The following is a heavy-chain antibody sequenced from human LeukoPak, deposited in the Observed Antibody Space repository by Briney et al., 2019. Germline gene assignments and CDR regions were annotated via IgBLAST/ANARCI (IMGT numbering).Heavy chain of an antibody. CDR3: ARGTSALFLYYMDV. J-gene: IGHJ6*03. D-gene: IGHD2-2*01. V-gene: IGHV3-74*01. CDR1: GFTFSSYW. Sequence: PGGSLRLSCAASGFTFSSYWMHWVRQAPGKGLVWVSRINSDGSSTSYADSVKGRFTISRDNAKNTLYLQMNSLRAEDTAVYYCARGTSALFLYYMDVWGKGTTVTISS. CDR2: INSDGSST.